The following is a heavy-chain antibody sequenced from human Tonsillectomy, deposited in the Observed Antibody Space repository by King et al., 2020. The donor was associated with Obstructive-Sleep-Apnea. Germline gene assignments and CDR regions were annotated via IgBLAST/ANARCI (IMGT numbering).Heavy chain of an antibody. J-gene: IGHJ4*02. CDR2: IKSKTNGGTT. CDR1: GFTFSNAW. CDR3: STEDD. V-gene: IGHV3-15*01. Sequence: VQLVESGGGLVKPGGSLRLSCAASGFTFSNAWMSWVRQAAGRGLGGGGRIKSKTNGGTTDYAAPVKGRVTISRDDSKNTLYLQMNSLKIEDTAIYYCSTEDDRGQGTLVTVSS.